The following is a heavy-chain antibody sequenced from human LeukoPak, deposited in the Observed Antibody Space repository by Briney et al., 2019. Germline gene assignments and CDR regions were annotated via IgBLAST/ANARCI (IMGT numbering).Heavy chain of an antibody. CDR2: IYHSGST. D-gene: IGHD3-10*01. V-gene: IGHV4-59*12. Sequence: SETLSLTCTVSGDSMISYYWSWIRQPPGKGLEWFGYIYHSGSTYYNPSLKSRVPISVDRSKNQFSLKLSSVTAADTAVYYCARGQTYYYGSGSYGPSYNWFDPWGQGTLVTVSS. CDR1: GDSMISYY. CDR3: ARGQTYYYGSGSYGPSYNWFDP. J-gene: IGHJ5*02.